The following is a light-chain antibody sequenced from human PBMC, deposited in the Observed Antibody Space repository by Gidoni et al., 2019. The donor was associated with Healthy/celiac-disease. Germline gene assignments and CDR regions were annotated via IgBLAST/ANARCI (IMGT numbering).Light chain of an antibody. CDR3: QQRSNWLT. CDR1: QSVSSY. CDR2: DAS. J-gene: IGKJ5*01. V-gene: IGKV3-11*01. Sequence: EIVLTQSPATPSLSPGERATLSCRASQSVSSYLAWYQQKPGQAPRLLIYDASNRATGIPARLSGSGSGTDFTLTISSLEPEDFAVYYCQQRSNWLTFGQGTRLEIK.